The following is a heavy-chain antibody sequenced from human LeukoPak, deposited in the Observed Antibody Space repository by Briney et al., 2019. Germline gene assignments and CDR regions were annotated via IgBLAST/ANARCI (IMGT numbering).Heavy chain of an antibody. CDR2: ISATGAST. V-gene: IGHV3-23*01. CDR1: GFILSKYA. J-gene: IGHJ4*02. D-gene: IGHD6-6*01. CDR3: AKDLWHLVRMIDH. Sequence: GGSLRLSCEGSGFILSKYAMNWVRQAPGKGLEWVSAISATGASTYYIDSVKGRFTISRDNSNNTLYLQMNSLRAEDTARYYCAKDLWHLVRMIDHWGQGILVIAST.